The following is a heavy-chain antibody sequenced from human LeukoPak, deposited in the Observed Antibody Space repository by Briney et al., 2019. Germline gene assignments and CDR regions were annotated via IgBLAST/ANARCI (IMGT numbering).Heavy chain of an antibody. J-gene: IGHJ4*02. CDR2: IYYSGST. CDR3: ARGRDVGPFDY. D-gene: IGHD5-24*01. V-gene: IGHV4-59*01. CDR1: GASISDYY. Sequence: SETLSLTCTVSGASISDYYWTWIRQPPGKGLEWVGYIYYSGSTKYSPSLKSRVSISVDTSRNQFSLKVNSVTAADTAVYYCARGRDVGPFDYWGQGTLVTVSS.